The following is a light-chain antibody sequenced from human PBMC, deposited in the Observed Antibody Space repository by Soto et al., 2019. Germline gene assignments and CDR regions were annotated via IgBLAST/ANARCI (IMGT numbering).Light chain of an antibody. J-gene: IGLJ1*01. CDR3: AAWDDRLNGYV. CDR1: SSNIGSNT. CDR2: SNN. Sequence: QSVLTQPPSASGTPGQRVTISCSGSSSNIGSNTVNWYQQLPGTAPKLLIYSNNQRPSGVPDRFSGSKSGTSASLAIGGLQSEDEDDYYCAAWDDRLNGYVFGTGTKVTVL. V-gene: IGLV1-44*01.